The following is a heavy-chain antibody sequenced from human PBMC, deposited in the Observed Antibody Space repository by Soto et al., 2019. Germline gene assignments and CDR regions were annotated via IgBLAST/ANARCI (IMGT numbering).Heavy chain of an antibody. V-gene: IGHV4-59*01. J-gene: IGHJ6*03. Sequence: SETLSLTCTVSGGSISSYYWSWIRQPPGKGLEWIGYIYYSGSTNYNPSLKSRVTISVDTSKNQFSLKLSSVTAADTAVYYCARAFYGDYGPNYYYYYMDVWGKGTTVTVSS. CDR1: GGSISSYY. CDR3: ARAFYGDYGPNYYYYYMDV. D-gene: IGHD4-17*01. CDR2: IYYSGST.